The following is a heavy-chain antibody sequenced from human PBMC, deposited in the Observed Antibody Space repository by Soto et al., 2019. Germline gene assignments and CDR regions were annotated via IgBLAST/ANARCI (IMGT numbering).Heavy chain of an antibody. CDR1: GGTFSSFP. CDR3: AMIEYSSGSDY. D-gene: IGHD6-19*01. Sequence: QVQLVQSGAEVKKPGSSVKVSCKASGGTFSSFPIAWVRQAPGQGLEWVGGIMPIFGTTKYAQNFRDRVTIYPDESTSTAYMELSRLRSEDTAVYYCAMIEYSSGSDYWGQGTLVTVSS. V-gene: IGHV1-69*01. J-gene: IGHJ4*02. CDR2: IMPIFGTT.